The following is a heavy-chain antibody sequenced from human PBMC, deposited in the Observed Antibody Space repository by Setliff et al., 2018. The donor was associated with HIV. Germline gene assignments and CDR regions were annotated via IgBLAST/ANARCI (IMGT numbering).Heavy chain of an antibody. V-gene: IGHV1-69*10. Sequence: ASVKVSCKASGGTFSSYAISWVRQAPGQGLEWMGGIIPILGIANYTQKFQGKVTITADKSTSTAYMELTSLRFDDTAMYYCVRGVQSPPHYSYYYMDVWGEGTMVTVSS. J-gene: IGHJ6*03. CDR1: GGTFSSYA. D-gene: IGHD3-3*01. CDR2: IIPILGIA. CDR3: VRGVQSPPHYSYYYMDV.